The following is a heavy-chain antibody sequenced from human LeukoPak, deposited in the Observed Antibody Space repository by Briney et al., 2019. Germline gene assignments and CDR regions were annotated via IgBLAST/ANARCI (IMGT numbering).Heavy chain of an antibody. Sequence: PGGSLRLSCAASGFTFDDYAMHWVRQVPGKGLEWVSSINWNNGTIGYADSVKGRFTISRDNAKNSLYLQMNSLRAEDTALYYCARGPVNSKTSYYYYYYMDVWGKGTTVTVSS. CDR3: ARGPVNSKTSYYYYYYMDV. V-gene: IGHV3-9*01. D-gene: IGHD4-11*01. CDR1: GFTFDDYA. J-gene: IGHJ6*03. CDR2: INWNNGTI.